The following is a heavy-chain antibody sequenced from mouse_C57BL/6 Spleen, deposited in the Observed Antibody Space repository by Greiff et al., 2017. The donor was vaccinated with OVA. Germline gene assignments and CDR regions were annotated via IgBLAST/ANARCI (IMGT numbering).Heavy chain of an antibody. D-gene: IGHD1-1*01. CDR2: ISSGSSTI. Sequence: EVKVVESGGGLVKPGGSLKLSCAASGFTFSDYGMHWVRQAPEKGLEWVAYISSGSSTIYYADTVKGRFTISRDNAKNTLFLQMTSLRSEDTAMYYCATHYYGSCWFAYWGQGTLVTVSA. J-gene: IGHJ3*01. V-gene: IGHV5-17*01. CDR3: ATHYYGSCWFAY. CDR1: GFTFSDYG.